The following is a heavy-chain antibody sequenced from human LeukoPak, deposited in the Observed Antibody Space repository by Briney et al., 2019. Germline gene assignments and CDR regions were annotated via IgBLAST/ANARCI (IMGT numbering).Heavy chain of an antibody. Sequence: SETLSLTCTVSGGSISSGDYYWSWIRQPPGKGLEWIGYIYYSGSTYYNPSLKSRVTISVDTSKNQFSLKLSSVTAAGTAVYYCARGGYYYDSSGYYSFDYWGQGTLVTVSS. CDR2: IYYSGST. V-gene: IGHV4-30-4*01. CDR3: ARGGYYYDSSGYYSFDY. CDR1: GGSISSGDYY. D-gene: IGHD3-22*01. J-gene: IGHJ4*02.